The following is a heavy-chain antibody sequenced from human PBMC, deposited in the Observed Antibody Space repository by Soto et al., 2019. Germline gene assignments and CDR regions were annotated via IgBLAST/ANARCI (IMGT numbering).Heavy chain of an antibody. J-gene: IGHJ4*02. Sequence: PGGSLRLSCAASGFTFSSYSMSWVRQAPGKGLEWVSYISSSSSTIYYADSVKGRFTISRDNAKNSLYLQMNSLRAEDTAVYYCAREEDYWGQGTLVTVSS. CDR2: ISSSSSTI. CDR3: AREEDY. CDR1: GFTFSSYS. V-gene: IGHV3-48*01.